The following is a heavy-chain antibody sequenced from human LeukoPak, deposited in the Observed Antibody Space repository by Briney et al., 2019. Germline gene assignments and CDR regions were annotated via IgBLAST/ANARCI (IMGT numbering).Heavy chain of an antibody. J-gene: IGHJ3*02. CDR3: ARDQPLMAFDI. CDR1: GYSISSGYY. V-gene: IGHV4-38-2*02. CDR2: IYHSGST. Sequence: PSETLSLTCAVSGYSISSGYYWGWIRQPPGKGLEWTGSIYHSGSTYYNPSLKSRVTISVDTSKNQFSLKLNSVTAADTAVYYCARDQPLMAFDIWGQGTMVTVSS.